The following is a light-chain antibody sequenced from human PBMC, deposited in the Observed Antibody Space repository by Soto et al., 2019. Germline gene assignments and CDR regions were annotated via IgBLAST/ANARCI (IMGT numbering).Light chain of an antibody. V-gene: IGKV1-5*03. CDR3: QQYIDYFT. Sequence: DIQMTQSPPTLSASIGDRVTITCRASQSLNSWLAWYQQKPGKAPKLLIYKASNLESGVPSRFSGSGSGTEFTLTISSLQPDDYATYYCQQYIDYFTFGGGTKVDIK. CDR2: KAS. J-gene: IGKJ4*01. CDR1: QSLNSW.